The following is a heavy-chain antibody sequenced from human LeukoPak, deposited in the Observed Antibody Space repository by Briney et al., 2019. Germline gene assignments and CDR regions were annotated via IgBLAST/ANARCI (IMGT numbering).Heavy chain of an antibody. V-gene: IGHV1-24*01. CDR3: ATNSPLGSGSLYFDY. D-gene: IGHD3-10*01. CDR1: GYTLTELS. J-gene: IGHJ4*02. CDR2: FDPEDGET. Sequence: GASVKVSCKVSGYTLTELSMHWVRQAPGKGLEWMGGFDPEDGETIYAQKFQGRVTMTEDTSTDTAYMELCSLRSEDTAVYYCATNSPLGSGSLYFDYWGQGTLVTVSS.